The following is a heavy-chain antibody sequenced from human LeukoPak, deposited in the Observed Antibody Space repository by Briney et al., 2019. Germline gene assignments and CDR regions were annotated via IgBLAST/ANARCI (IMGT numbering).Heavy chain of an antibody. CDR2: IYYSGST. D-gene: IGHD2-21*02. CDR3: ARYVVVTAYFDY. J-gene: IGHJ4*02. Sequence: PSETLSLTCTVSGGSTSSYYWSWIRQPPGKGLEWIGYIYYSGSTNYNPSLKSRVTISVDTSKNQFSLKLSSVTAADTAVYYCARYVVVTAYFDYWGQGTLVTVSS. CDR1: GGSTSSYY. V-gene: IGHV4-59*01.